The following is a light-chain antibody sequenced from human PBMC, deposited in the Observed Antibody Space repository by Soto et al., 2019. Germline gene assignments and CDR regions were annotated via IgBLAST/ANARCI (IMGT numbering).Light chain of an antibody. V-gene: IGLV1-47*01. CDR3: PALDGGLSGGV. CDR2: RDN. J-gene: IGLJ3*02. CDR1: TSNIGSKY. Sequence: QSVLTQPPSASGPPGQRVAIPCSGSTSNIGSKYVYWYQQLPGTAPKLLIYRDNQRPSGVPGRFSFSKSVTSASLAISGLRSEDEADSYCPALDGGLSGGVFGKGTK.